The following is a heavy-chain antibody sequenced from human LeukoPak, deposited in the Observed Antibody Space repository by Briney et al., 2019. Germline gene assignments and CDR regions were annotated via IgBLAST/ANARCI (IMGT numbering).Heavy chain of an antibody. Sequence: SETLSLTCTVSGGSISTYYWSWIRQPPGKALEWIGYIYYTGSTTYNPSLKRRVSISVDTSKDQFSLKLTSVTAADTAVYYCARAWEGYYYMDVWGKGTTVTVSS. J-gene: IGHJ6*03. D-gene: IGHD1-26*01. V-gene: IGHV4-59*01. CDR2: IYYTGST. CDR1: GGSISTYY. CDR3: ARAWEGYYYMDV.